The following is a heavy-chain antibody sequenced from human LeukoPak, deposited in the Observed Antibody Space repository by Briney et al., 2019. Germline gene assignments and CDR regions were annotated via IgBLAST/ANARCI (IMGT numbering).Heavy chain of an antibody. CDR3: ARDPYSGAYGDTYYYYMDV. CDR1: GFTFSNYS. CDR2: ITTSSSYT. D-gene: IGHD1-26*01. V-gene: IGHV3-21*01. Sequence: GGSLRLSCVVSGFTFSNYSMNWVRQTPGKGLEWISSITTSSSYTFYADSVKGRFTISRDNARNSLYLQMNSLTAEDTAVYYCARDPYSGAYGDTYYYYMDVWGKGTTVTISS. J-gene: IGHJ6*03.